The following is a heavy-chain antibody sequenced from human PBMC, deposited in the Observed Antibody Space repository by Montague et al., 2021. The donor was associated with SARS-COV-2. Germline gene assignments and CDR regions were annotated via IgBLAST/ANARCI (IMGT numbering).Heavy chain of an antibody. CDR2: IYYSGST. V-gene: IGHV4-39*01. CDR3: AGHRIYCSGGSCYSGWFDP. Sequence: SETLSLTCTVSGGSISSSSYYWGWIRQPPGKGLEWIGRIYYSGSTYYNPSLKSRVTISVDTSKNQFSLKLSSVTAADTAVYYCAGHRIYCSGGSCYSGWFDPWGQGTLVTVSS. J-gene: IGHJ5*02. D-gene: IGHD2-15*01. CDR1: GGSISSSSYY.